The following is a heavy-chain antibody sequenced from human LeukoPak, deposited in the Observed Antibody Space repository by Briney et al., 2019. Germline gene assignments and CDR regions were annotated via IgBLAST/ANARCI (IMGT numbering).Heavy chain of an antibody. CDR1: GYSISSGYY. D-gene: IGHD5-24*01. J-gene: IGHJ6*03. Sequence: KPSETLSLTCTVSGYSISSGYYWGWIRHPPGKGLEWFGSIYHSGSTYYNPPLKRRVTISVDTSKNQFSLKLSSVTAADTAVYYCARMAPYYYYYYMDVWGKGTTVTVSS. CDR3: ARMAPYYYYYYMDV. V-gene: IGHV4-38-2*02. CDR2: IYHSGST.